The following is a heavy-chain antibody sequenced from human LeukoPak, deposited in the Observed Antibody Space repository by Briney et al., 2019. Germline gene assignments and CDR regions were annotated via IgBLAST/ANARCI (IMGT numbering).Heavy chain of an antibody. CDR1: GFTFSRCW. V-gene: IGHV3-7*03. D-gene: IGHD1-1*01. Sequence: GGSLRLSCAASGFTFSRCWMSWVRQAPGKGLEWVANIKQDGSEKYYVDSVKGRFTISRDNSKNTLYLQVNSLRAEDTAVYYCANLNVPWGQGTLVTVSS. J-gene: IGHJ5*02. CDR3: ANLNVP. CDR2: IKQDGSEK.